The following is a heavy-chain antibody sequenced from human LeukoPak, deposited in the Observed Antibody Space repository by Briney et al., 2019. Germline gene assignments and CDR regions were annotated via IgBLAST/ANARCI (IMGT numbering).Heavy chain of an antibody. J-gene: IGHJ4*02. CDR2: IYPGDGST. CDR3: ARDQEGFDY. V-gene: IGHV1-46*01. Sequence: ASVKVSCKASGYTFTSNYIHWVRQAPGQELEWMGMIYPGDGSTSYAQKFQGRVTVTRDTSTGTVHMELSGLRSEDTAVYYCARDQEGFDYWGQGTLVTVSS. CDR1: GYTFTSNY.